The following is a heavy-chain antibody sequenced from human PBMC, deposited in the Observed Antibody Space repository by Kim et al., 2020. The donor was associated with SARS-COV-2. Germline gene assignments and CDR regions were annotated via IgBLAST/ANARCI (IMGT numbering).Heavy chain of an antibody. V-gene: IGHV4-34*01. CDR1: GGSLSDFY. CDR2: INHGGST. D-gene: IGHD3-3*01. J-gene: IGHJ6*03. Sequence: SETLSLTCAVDGGSLSDFYWSWFRQPPGKGLEWIGEINHGGSTNYNPSLKSRVTISVDTSKNQFSLKLSSVTAADTAVYYCARGQWSYYYYYMDIWGGGTAVTVS. CDR3: ARGQWSYYYYYMDI.